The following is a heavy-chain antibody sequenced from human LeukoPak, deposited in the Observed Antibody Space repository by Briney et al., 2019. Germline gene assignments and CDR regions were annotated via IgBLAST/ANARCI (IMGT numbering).Heavy chain of an antibody. CDR2: FDPEDGET. D-gene: IGHD3-3*01. V-gene: IGHV1-24*01. J-gene: IGHJ3*02. CDR1: GYTLTELS. Sequence: ASVKVSCTVSGYTLTELSMHWARQAPGKGLEWMGGFDPEDGETIYAQKFQGRVTMTEHTSTDTAYMELSSLRSEDTAVYYCATVIRSYDFWSGYYPKAFDIWGQGTMVTVSS. CDR3: ATVIRSYDFWSGYYPKAFDI.